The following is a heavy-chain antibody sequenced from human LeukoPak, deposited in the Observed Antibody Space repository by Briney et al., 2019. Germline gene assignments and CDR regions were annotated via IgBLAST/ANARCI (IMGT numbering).Heavy chain of an antibody. CDR1: GFTFSSYS. J-gene: IGHJ3*02. CDR3: ARAPRLSIAARPGAFDI. CDR2: ISSSSSYI. D-gene: IGHD6-6*01. Sequence: GGSLRLSCAASGFTFSSYSMNWVRQAPGKGLEWVSSISSSSSYIYYADSVKGRFTISRDNAKNSLYLQMNSLRAEDTAVYYCARAPRLSIAARPGAFDIWGQGTMVTVSS. V-gene: IGHV3-21*01.